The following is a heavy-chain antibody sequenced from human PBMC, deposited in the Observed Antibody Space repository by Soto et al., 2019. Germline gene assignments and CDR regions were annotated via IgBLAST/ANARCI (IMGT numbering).Heavy chain of an antibody. CDR1: GFTFSSYG. Sequence: GGSLRLSCAASGFTFSSYGMHWVRQAPGKGLEWVAVISYDGSNKYYADSVKGRFTISRDNSKNTLYLQMNSLRAEDTAVYYCAKDEARFLEWLFPDYWGQGTLVTVSS. CDR3: AKDEARFLEWLFPDY. V-gene: IGHV3-30*18. J-gene: IGHJ4*02. D-gene: IGHD3-3*01. CDR2: ISYDGSNK.